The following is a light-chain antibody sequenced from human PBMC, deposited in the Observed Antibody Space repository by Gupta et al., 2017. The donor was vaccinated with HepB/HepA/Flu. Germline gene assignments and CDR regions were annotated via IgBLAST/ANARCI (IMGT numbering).Light chain of an antibody. Sequence: QSVLTQPPSVSATPGQQVTIACAGSNSNSGNNYVSWEQPYPGTAPKLLIYENNKRPPGLPARFSASKSGSSATLGITGLQTGDEADYYCGAWDSSLSAGVFGGGTKLTVL. CDR1: NSNSGNNY. J-gene: IGLJ3*02. V-gene: IGLV1-51*02. CDR3: GAWDSSLSAGV. CDR2: ENN.